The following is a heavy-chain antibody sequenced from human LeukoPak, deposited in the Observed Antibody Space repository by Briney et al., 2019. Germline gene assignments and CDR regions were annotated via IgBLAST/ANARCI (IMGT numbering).Heavy chain of an antibody. V-gene: IGHV1-46*01. D-gene: IGHD6-19*01. Sequence: ASVQVSCKASGYTFTSYYMHWVRQAPGQGLEWMGLINPSGGSTSYAQKFQGRVTMTRDTSTSTVYMELSSLRSEDTAVYYCARDSSGLGSPKSFDYWGQGTLVTVSS. J-gene: IGHJ4*02. CDR2: INPSGGST. CDR1: GYTFTSYY. CDR3: ARDSSGLGSPKSFDY.